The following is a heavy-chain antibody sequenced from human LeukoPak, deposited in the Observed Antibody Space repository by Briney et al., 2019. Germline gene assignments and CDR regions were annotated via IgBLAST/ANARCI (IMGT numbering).Heavy chain of an antibody. J-gene: IGHJ4*02. CDR3: ARDHWNDGGDY. Sequence: ASVKVSCKASGYTFTSYYMHWVRQAPGQGLEWMGIINPSGGSTSYAQKFQGRVTMTRDMSTSTVYMELSSLRAEDTAVYYCARDHWNDGGDYWGQGTLVTVSS. CDR1: GYTFTSYY. D-gene: IGHD1-1*01. CDR2: INPSGGST. V-gene: IGHV1-46*01.